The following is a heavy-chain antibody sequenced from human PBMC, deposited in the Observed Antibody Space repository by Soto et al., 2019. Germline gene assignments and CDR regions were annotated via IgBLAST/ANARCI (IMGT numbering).Heavy chain of an antibody. CDR2: VIPIFSIM. J-gene: IGHJ4*02. CDR1: GGTLSNYA. D-gene: IGHD3-3*01. V-gene: IGHV1-69*01. CDR3: ARGRTIFGVVNFDY. Sequence: QVQLVQSGAEVMKPGSSVKVSCKASGGTLSNYAIAWVRLAPGQGLEWVGGVIPIFSIMKYAQKFQDRVTFTADDSTNTAFMELSSLTSEDTAGYYCARGRTIFGVVNFDYWGQGTLVTVSS.